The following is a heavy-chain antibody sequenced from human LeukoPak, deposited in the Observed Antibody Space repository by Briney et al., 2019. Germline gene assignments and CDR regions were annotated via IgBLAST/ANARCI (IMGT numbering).Heavy chain of an antibody. CDR3: AREGYREIDY. CDR1: GGSISSSNYY. Sequence: SETLSLTCTVSGGSISSSNYYWGWIRQPPGKGLEWIGSIYYNGSTYYNPSLKSRVTVSVDTSKNQFSLKLSSVTAADTAVYYCAREGYREIDYWGQGTLVTVSS. J-gene: IGHJ4*02. V-gene: IGHV4-39*02. CDR2: IYYNGST. D-gene: IGHD1-1*01.